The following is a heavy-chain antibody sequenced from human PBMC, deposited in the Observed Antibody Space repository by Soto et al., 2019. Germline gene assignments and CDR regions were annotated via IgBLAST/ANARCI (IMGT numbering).Heavy chain of an antibody. CDR3: ASGTKGAFFVY. J-gene: IGHJ4*02. CDR1: GFTFSDYY. V-gene: IGHV3-11*01. D-gene: IGHD2-8*01. CDR2: ISSRSSTI. Sequence: QVQLVESGGGLVKPGGSLRLSCAASGFTFSDYYMSWIRQAPGKGLEWVSYISSRSSTIFYADSVKGRFTISRDNVKNSLYLQMNSLRSEDTAVYYCASGTKGAFFVYWGQGILVTVSS.